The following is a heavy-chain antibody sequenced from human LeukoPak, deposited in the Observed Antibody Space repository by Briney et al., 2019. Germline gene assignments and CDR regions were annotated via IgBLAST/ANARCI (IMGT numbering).Heavy chain of an antibody. Sequence: ASVKVSCKASGYTFISYYMHWVRQAPGQGLEWMGIINPSGGSTSYAQKFQGRVTMTRDTSTSTVYMELSSLRSEDTAVYYCARVGGSGSFETALSYWGQGTLVTVSS. V-gene: IGHV1-46*01. D-gene: IGHD1-26*01. J-gene: IGHJ4*02. CDR3: ARVGGSGSFETALSY. CDR1: GYTFISYY. CDR2: INPSGGST.